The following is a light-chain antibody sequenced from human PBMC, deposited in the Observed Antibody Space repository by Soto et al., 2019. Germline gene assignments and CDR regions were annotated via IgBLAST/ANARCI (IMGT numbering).Light chain of an antibody. Sequence: EVVLTQSPGTLSMSPGDRATLSCRASQSVPGSDVAWYQQKPGQAPRLLIYDASNRATGIPARFSGSGSGTDFTLTISSLEPEDFAVYYCQQRSNWPPVFGGGTKVDIK. CDR2: DAS. J-gene: IGKJ4*01. CDR3: QQRSNWPPV. CDR1: QSVPGSD. V-gene: IGKV3-11*01.